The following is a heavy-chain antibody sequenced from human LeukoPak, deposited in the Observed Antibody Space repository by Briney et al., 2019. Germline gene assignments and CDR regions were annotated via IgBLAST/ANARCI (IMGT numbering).Heavy chain of an antibody. V-gene: IGHV4-30-2*01. CDR2: ISHSGST. CDR3: ARTQNYYDSRGYYYVAAFDI. J-gene: IGHJ3*02. CDR1: GGSISSGGYS. Sequence: PSETLSLTCAASGGSISSGGYSWSWIRQPPGKGLEWIGYISHSGSTYYNPSLKSRVTISIDTSKNQFSLRLNSVTAADTAVCYCARTQNYYDSRGYYYVAAFDIWGQGTMVTVSS. D-gene: IGHD3-22*01.